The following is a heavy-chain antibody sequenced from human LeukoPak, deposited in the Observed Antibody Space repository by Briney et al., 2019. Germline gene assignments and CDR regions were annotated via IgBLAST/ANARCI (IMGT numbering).Heavy chain of an antibody. CDR3: ARVLGRYFDWYLSRADAFDI. Sequence: SQTLSLNCTVSGGSISSGSYYWSWIRQPAGKGLEWIGRIYTSGSTNYNPSLKSRVTISVDTSKNQFSLKLSSVTAADTAVYYCARVLGRYFDWYLSRADAFDIWGQGTMVTVSS. D-gene: IGHD3-9*01. CDR2: IYTSGST. J-gene: IGHJ3*02. V-gene: IGHV4-61*02. CDR1: GGSISSGSYY.